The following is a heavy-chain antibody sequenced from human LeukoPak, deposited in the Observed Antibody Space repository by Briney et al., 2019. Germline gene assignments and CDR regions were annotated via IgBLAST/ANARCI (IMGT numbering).Heavy chain of an antibody. CDR1: GFTFSSYS. V-gene: IGHV3-21*01. D-gene: IGHD3-22*01. Sequence: PGGSLRLSCAASGFTFSSYSMNWVRQAPGKGLEWASSISSSSSYIYYADSVKGRFTISRDNAKNSLYLQMNSLRAEDTAVYYCATQSSGYYGFDYWGQGTLVTVSS. J-gene: IGHJ4*02. CDR2: ISSSSSYI. CDR3: ATQSSGYYGFDY.